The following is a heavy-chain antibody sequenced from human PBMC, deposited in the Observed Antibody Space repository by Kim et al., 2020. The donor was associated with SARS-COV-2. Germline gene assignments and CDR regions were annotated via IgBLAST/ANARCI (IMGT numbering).Heavy chain of an antibody. Sequence: YYADSVKGRFTISRDNSKNTLYLQMNSLRAEDTAVYYCAKGRGQLVPFDPWGQGTLVTVSS. V-gene: IGHV3-23*01. J-gene: IGHJ5*02. CDR3: AKGRGQLVPFDP. D-gene: IGHD6-6*01.